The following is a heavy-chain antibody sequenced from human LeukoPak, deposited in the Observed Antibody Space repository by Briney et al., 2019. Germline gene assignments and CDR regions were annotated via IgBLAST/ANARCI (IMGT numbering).Heavy chain of an antibody. V-gene: IGHV3-30*18. CDR3: AKVTTVTTGFGMDV. D-gene: IGHD4-17*01. CDR2: ISYDGSNK. CDR1: GFTFSSYG. J-gene: IGHJ6*02. Sequence: GRSLRLSCAASGFTFSSYGIHWVRQAPGKGLEWVAVISYDGSNKYYADSVKGRFTISRDNSKNTLYLQMNSLRAEDTAVYYCAKVTTVTTGFGMDVWGQGTTVTVSS.